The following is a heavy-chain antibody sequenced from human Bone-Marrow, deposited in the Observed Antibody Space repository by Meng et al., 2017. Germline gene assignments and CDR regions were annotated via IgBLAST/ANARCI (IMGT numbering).Heavy chain of an antibody. CDR2: FHHSGTT. Sequence: QVKLQGSGPGLVKPSGTLSLTCGVSGASVSSGYWWTWVRQPPGKGLEWIGEFHHSGTTNYNPSLRSRVTISVDTSKNQFSLRLTSVTAADTAVYYCAASSGWYRIDSWGQGTLVTVSS. D-gene: IGHD6-19*01. CDR3: AASSGWYRIDS. CDR1: GASVSSGYW. J-gene: IGHJ4*02. V-gene: IGHV4-4*02.